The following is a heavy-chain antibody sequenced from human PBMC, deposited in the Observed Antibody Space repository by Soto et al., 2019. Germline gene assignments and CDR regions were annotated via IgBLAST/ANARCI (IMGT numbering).Heavy chain of an antibody. Sequence: SETLSLTCGFYVGAFSGYHWSCIRQAPGKWLEWIGEINQSGSTNYSPSLKSRVTMSVDTSKKQFSLKLNSVTAADTASYYCATRDYYYGMQFWGQGTTVKVSS. CDR2: INQSGST. J-gene: IGHJ6*01. V-gene: IGHV4-34*01. CDR1: VGAFSGYH. CDR3: ATRDYYYGMQF.